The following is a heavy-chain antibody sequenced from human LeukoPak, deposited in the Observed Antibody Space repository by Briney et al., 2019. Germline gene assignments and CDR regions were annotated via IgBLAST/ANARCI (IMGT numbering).Heavy chain of an antibody. D-gene: IGHD3-3*01. CDR1: GYTFTSYD. Sequence: ASVKVSCKASGYTFTSYDINWVRQAPGQGLEWMGWMNPNSGNTDYAQKFKGRVTITRNTSISTAYIELSSLRSEDTAVYYCARPTYYDFWSGYYFFDYWGQGTLVTVSS. CDR3: ARPTYYDFWSGYYFFDY. V-gene: IGHV1-8*03. J-gene: IGHJ4*02. CDR2: MNPNSGNT.